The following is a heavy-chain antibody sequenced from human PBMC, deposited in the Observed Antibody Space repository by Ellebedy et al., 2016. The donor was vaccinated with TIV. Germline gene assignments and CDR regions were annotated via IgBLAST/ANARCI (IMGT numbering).Heavy chain of an antibody. CDR2: IYYSGST. CDR1: GGSISSGGYY. J-gene: IGHJ4*01. V-gene: IGHV4-31*03. CDR3: ASSTVTFVFFDY. Sequence: SETLSLXXTVSGGSISSGGYYWSWIRQHPGKGLEWIGYIYYSGSTYYNPSLKSRVTISVDTSKNQFSLKLSSVTAADTAVYYCASSTVTFVFFDYWGQGTLVTVSS. D-gene: IGHD4-17*01.